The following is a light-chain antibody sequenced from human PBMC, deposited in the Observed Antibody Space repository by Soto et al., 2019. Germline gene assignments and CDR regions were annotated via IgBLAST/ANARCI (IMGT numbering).Light chain of an antibody. CDR1: SGHSNYA. CDR2: HNSVGSH. CDR3: QTGGPGIHV. V-gene: IGLV4-69*01. J-gene: IGLJ1*01. Sequence: QAVVTQSPSASASLGASVKLTCTLSSGHSNYAIEWHQQQAEKGPRYLMKHNSVGSHTKGDGIPDRFSGSSSGAERYLTTSSLQSEDEADYYCQTGGPGIHVFGTGTKLTVL.